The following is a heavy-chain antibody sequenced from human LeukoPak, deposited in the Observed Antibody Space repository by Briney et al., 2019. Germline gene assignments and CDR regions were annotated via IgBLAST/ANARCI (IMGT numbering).Heavy chain of an antibody. CDR3: ASGDYGDPPLNY. Sequence: ASVKVSCKASGYTFTSYGINWVRQAPGQGLEWMGWISCYNGNTNYAQKFQGRVTMTRDTSISTAYMELSRLRFDDTAVYYCASGDYGDPPLNYWGQGTLVTVSS. D-gene: IGHD4-17*01. V-gene: IGHV1-18*01. CDR2: ISCYNGNT. J-gene: IGHJ4*02. CDR1: GYTFTSYG.